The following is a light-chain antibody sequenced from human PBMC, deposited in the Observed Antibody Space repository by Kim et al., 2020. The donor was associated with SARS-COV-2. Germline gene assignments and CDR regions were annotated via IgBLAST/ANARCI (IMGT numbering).Light chain of an antibody. CDR1: NIGGHS. Sequence: SYELTQPPSVSVAPGQTARITCGGNNIGGHSVHWYQQKPGQAPVLVIYYDSDRPSGIPERFSVSKAPTTATLTISRVEAGDEADYYCQVWDTATDDYVFG. CDR2: YDS. J-gene: IGLJ1*01. CDR3: QVWDTATDDYV. V-gene: IGLV3-21*01.